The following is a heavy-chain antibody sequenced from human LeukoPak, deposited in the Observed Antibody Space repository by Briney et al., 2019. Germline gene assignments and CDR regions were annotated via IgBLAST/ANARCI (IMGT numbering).Heavy chain of an antibody. CDR3: ARVPAITYYYDSSGYVDY. CDR1: GYTFTTHA. Sequence: GASVKVSCKASGYTFTTHAISWVRQAPGQGLEWMGWISTYNGDTNYAQNLQGKVTMTTDTSTSTAYMELRSLRSDDTAVYYCARVPAITYYYDSSGYVDYWGQGTLVTVSS. D-gene: IGHD3-22*01. CDR2: ISTYNGDT. J-gene: IGHJ4*02. V-gene: IGHV1-18*01.